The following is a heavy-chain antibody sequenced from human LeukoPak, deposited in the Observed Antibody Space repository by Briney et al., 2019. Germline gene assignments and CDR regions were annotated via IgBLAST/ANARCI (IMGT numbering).Heavy chain of an antibody. CDR1: GGSFSGYY. Sequence: SETLSLTCAVYGGSFSGYYWSWIRQPPGKGLEWIGEINHSGSTNYNPSLKSRVTISVDTSKNQFSLKLSSVTAADTAVYYCARVGKSYSSSQRFDPWGQGTLVTVSS. CDR3: ARVGKSYSSSQRFDP. V-gene: IGHV4-34*01. D-gene: IGHD6-13*01. J-gene: IGHJ5*02. CDR2: INHSGST.